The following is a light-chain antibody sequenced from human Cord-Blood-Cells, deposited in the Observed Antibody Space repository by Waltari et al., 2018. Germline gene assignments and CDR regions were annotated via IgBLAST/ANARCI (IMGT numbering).Light chain of an antibody. Sequence: DLQMTQSPSTLSASVGDRVTITCRASQSISSWLAWYQQKPGKVPKLLIYKASSLESGVPSRFSGSGSGTEFTLTISSLQPDDFATYYCQQYNSPWTFGQGTKVEIK. CDR1: QSISSW. CDR2: KAS. J-gene: IGKJ1*01. CDR3: QQYNSPWT. V-gene: IGKV1-5*03.